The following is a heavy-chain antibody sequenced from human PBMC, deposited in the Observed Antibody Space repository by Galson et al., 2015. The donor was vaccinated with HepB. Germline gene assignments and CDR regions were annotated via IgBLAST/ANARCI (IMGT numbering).Heavy chain of an antibody. CDR3: ARKYDSSGYFDY. V-gene: IGHV3-23*01. CDR2: ISGSDGST. CDR1: GFTFSSYA. Sequence: SLRLSCAASGFTFSSYAMSWVRQAPGKGLEWVSAISGSDGSTNYADSVKGRFTISRDNSKNTLYLQMNSLRAEDTAVYYCARKYDSSGYFDYWGQGILVTVSS. J-gene: IGHJ4*02. D-gene: IGHD3-22*01.